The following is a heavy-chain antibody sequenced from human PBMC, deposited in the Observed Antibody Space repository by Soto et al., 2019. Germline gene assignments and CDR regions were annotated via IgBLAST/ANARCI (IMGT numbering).Heavy chain of an antibody. CDR3: AKRGSGSYFDY. CDR2: ISGSGGST. V-gene: IGHV3-23*01. D-gene: IGHD3-10*01. J-gene: IGHJ4*02. CDR1: GFTFSSYA. Sequence: EVQLLESGGGLVQPGGSLRLSCAASGFTFSSYALNWVRQAPGKGLEWVSVISGSGGSTYYADSVKGRFTISRDNSKNPLYLQMNRLRAEDTAVYYCAKRGSGSYFDYWGQGTLVTVSS.